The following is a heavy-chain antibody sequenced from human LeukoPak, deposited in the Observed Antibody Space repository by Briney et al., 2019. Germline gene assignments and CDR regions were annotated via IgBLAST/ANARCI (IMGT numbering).Heavy chain of an antibody. Sequence: PSQTLSLTCTVSGGSISSGGYYWSWIRQHPGKGLEWIGYIYYSGSTYYNPSLKSRVTISVDTSKNQSSLKLSSVTAADTAVYYCAREVREDGGSAVIKGNYFDYWGQGTLVTVSS. D-gene: IGHD1-1*01. V-gene: IGHV4-31*03. CDR3: AREVREDGGSAVIKGNYFDY. CDR1: GGSISSGGYY. J-gene: IGHJ4*02. CDR2: IYYSGST.